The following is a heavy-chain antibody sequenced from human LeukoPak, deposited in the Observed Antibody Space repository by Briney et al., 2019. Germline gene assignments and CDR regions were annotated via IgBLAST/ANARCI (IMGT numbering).Heavy chain of an antibody. CDR2: IYYTGNT. J-gene: IGHJ4*02. CDR1: GGSIGSYY. Sequence: SETRSLTCTVSGGSIGSYYWSWIRQSPGKGLEWIGYIYYTGNTTYNPSLKSRVTISVDTSKNQFSLKLNSVTAADTAVYYCAREVAAAAPFGYWGQGTLVTVSS. V-gene: IGHV4-59*01. CDR3: AREVAAAAPFGY. D-gene: IGHD6-13*01.